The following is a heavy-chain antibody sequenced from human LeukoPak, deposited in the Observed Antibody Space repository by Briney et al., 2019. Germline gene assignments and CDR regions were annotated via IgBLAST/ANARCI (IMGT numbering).Heavy chain of an antibody. V-gene: IGHV6-1*01. CDR3: ARAGQRQLLWFREGENWFDP. J-gene: IGHJ5*02. CDR2: TYYRSKWYN. D-gene: IGHD3-10*01. Sequence: SQTLSLTCAISGDSVSSNSAAWNWIRQSPSRGLEWLGRTYYRSKWYNDYAVSVKSRITINPDTSKNQFSLQLNSVTPEDTAVYYCARAGQRQLLWFREGENWFDPWGQGTLVTVSS. CDR1: GDSVSSNSAA.